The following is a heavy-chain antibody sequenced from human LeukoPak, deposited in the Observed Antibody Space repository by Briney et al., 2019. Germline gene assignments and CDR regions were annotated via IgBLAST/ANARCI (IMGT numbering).Heavy chain of an antibody. CDR1: GGSISPYF. Sequence: SETLSPTCTVSGGSISPYFWSWIRQPPGKGLEWIGYISYTGSTNYNPSLKSRATISVDTSKNQFSLQLTSVTAADTAVYYCARDDYRGVTNFDPWGQGTLVTVSS. CDR3: ARDDYRGVTNFDP. CDR2: ISYTGST. D-gene: IGHD3-10*01. J-gene: IGHJ5*02. V-gene: IGHV4-59*01.